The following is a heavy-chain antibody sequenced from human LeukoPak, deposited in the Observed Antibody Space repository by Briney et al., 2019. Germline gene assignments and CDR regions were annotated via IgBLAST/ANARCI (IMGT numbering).Heavy chain of an antibody. J-gene: IGHJ4*02. CDR3: AKTDSSDYSYYFDY. Sequence: GGSLRLSCAASRFTFNNYAMSWVRQAPGKGLEWVSAISGSGGRTYYADSAKGRFTVSRDNSKSTLYLQMNSLRAEDTAVYYCAKTDSSDYSYYFDYWGQGTLVTVSS. V-gene: IGHV3-23*01. D-gene: IGHD3-22*01. CDR1: RFTFNNYA. CDR2: ISGSGGRT.